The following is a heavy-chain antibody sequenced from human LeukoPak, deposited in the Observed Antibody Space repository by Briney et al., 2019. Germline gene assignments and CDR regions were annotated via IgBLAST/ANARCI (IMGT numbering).Heavy chain of an antibody. CDR2: IIPIFGTA. D-gene: IGHD3-9*01. CDR1: GGTFSSYA. Sequence: GASVKVSCKASGGTFSSYAISWVRQAPGQGLEWMGEIIPIFGTANYAQKFQGRVTITADESTSTAYMELSSLRSEDTAVYYCARTLVIPNWFDPWGQGTLVTVSS. V-gene: IGHV1-69*13. J-gene: IGHJ5*02. CDR3: ARTLVIPNWFDP.